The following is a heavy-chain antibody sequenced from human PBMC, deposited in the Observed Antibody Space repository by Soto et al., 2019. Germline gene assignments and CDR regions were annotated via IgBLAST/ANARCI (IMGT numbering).Heavy chain of an antibody. D-gene: IGHD5-12*01. J-gene: IGHJ6*03. V-gene: IGHV1-69*08. CDR1: GGTLSSYS. Sequence: QVQLVQSGPEVKKPGSSVKVSCKTSGGTLSSYSISWVRQAPGQGLEWVGRIITFVGKANVAQQFQGRVTITEDRSTDTTYMELRRLTSDDTAVYYWARVTGGHDSGGNYMDVWGTGTTVTVSS. CDR2: IITFVGKA. CDR3: ARVTGGHDSGGNYMDV.